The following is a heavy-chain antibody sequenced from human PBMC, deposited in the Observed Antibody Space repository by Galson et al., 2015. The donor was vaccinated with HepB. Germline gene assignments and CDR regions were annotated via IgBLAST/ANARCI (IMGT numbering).Heavy chain of an antibody. D-gene: IGHD4-17*01. J-gene: IGHJ6*02. CDR2: ISYDGSNK. V-gene: IGHV3-30*18. Sequence: SLRLSCAASGFTFSSYGMHWVRRAPGKGLEWVAVISYDGSNKYYADSVKGRFTISRDNSKNTLYLQMNSLRAEDTAVYYCAKDWGFDYGDYVSIYYYYGMDVWGQGTTVTVSS. CDR1: GFTFSSYG. CDR3: AKDWGFDYGDYVSIYYYYGMDV.